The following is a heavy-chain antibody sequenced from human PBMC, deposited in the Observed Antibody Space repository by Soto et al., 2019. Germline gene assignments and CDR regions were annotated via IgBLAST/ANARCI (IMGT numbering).Heavy chain of an antibody. CDR1: GCSLNTDGVG. V-gene: IGHV2-5*02. Sequence: QITLKESAPTPVKPTQTLTLTCSFSGCSLNTDGVGVGWVRHPPGPTLQWLALIYWDNDERYRPSLSTRLTLTRAPSTKPVVLIMTNIDPVDTATYYCAHYSMLITEDAQVMDFDYWGEGTLGTVS. D-gene: IGHD3-16*01. CDR2: IYWDNDE. J-gene: IGHJ4*02. CDR3: AHYSMLITEDAQVMDFDY.